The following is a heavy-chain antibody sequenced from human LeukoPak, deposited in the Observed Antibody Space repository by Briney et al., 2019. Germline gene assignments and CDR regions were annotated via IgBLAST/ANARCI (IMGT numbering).Heavy chain of an antibody. CDR2: INTDWSST. CDR3: ARYAPQWTAFDY. D-gene: IGHD6-19*01. V-gene: IGHV3-74*01. Sequence: GGSLRLSCAASGFTFSSYWMHWVRQAPGKGLVWVSRINTDWSSTSYADSVKGRFTISRDNAKNTLYLQMNSLRAEDTAVYYCARYAPQWTAFDYWGQGTLVTVSS. J-gene: IGHJ4*02. CDR1: GFTFSSYW.